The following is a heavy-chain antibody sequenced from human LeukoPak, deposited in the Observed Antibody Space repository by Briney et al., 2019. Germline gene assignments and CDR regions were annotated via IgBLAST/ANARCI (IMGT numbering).Heavy chain of an antibody. CDR3: ARDASRGFDT. Sequence: GGSLRLPCAPSGFTFSRYWMTWVRQTPGKGLEWVASIKDDGRQKYYVDSVKGRFTVSRDNAKSSAYLQMDSLRVEDTALYYCARDASRGFDTWDQGTLVTVSS. D-gene: IGHD5-24*01. J-gene: IGHJ4*02. CDR2: IKDDGRQK. CDR1: GFTFSRYW. V-gene: IGHV3-7*01.